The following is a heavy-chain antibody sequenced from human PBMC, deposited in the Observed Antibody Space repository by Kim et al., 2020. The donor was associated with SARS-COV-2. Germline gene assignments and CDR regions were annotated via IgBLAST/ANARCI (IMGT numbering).Heavy chain of an antibody. V-gene: IGHV3-72*01. D-gene: IGHD3-16*01. CDR2: SRTKVKRYTT. CDR3: TKLPCRTCLAPLFY. J-gene: IGHJ4*02. Sequence: GGSLRLSCAASGFTFSDHHMDWVRQAPGKGLEWVGRSRTKVKRYTTEYAASVKGRFTISRDDSKNSLFLQMNSLRTEDTAIYYCTKLPCRTCLAPLFYWGQGTLVTVSS. CDR1: GFTFSDHH.